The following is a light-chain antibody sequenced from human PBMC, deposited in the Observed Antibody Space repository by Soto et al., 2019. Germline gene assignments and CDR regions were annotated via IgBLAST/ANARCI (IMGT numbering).Light chain of an antibody. CDR2: AAS. V-gene: IGKV1-39*01. CDR1: QTFNKF. Sequence: DIQMTQSPSSLSASVGDRVTITCRASQTFNKFLNWYQQKPGKALKLLIYAASSLQGGVPSRFSGSGSGTDFTLTISSLQPEDFATYYCQQSYRTPYTFGQGTKLEIK. CDR3: QQSYRTPYT. J-gene: IGKJ2*01.